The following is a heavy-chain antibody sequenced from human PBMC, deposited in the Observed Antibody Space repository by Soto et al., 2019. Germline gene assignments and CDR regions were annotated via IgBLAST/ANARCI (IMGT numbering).Heavy chain of an antibody. CDR1: DGSCSGYY. D-gene: IGHD3-10*01. V-gene: IGHV4-34*01. CDR2: INHSGST. J-gene: IGHJ5*02. CDR3: ARGSITMVRGVPP. Sequence: SETLSVTCAVDDGSCSGYYWSWIRQHPGKGLEWIGEINHSGSTNYNPSLKSRVTISVDTSKNQFSLKLSSVTAADTAVYYCARGSITMVRGVPPWGQGTLVPVSS.